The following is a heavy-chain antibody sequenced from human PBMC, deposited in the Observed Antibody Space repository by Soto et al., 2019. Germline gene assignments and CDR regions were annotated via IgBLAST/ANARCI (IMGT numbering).Heavy chain of an antibody. J-gene: IGHJ6*02. Sequence: PSETLSLTCAVSGGSISSSNWWSWVRQPPGKGLEWIGEIYHSGSTNYNPSLKSRVTISVDKSKNQFSLKLSSVTAADTAVYYCASSAGHPRDFCYYNGMYVWGRRTTGAVAS. CDR1: GGSISSSNW. V-gene: IGHV4-4*02. CDR3: ASSAGHPRDFCYYNGMYV. CDR2: IYHSGST. D-gene: IGHD3-10*01.